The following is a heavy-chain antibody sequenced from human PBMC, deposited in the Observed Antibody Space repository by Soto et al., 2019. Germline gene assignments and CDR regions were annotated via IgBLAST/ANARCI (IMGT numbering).Heavy chain of an antibody. CDR3: ARDRDSNFHSFDY. J-gene: IGHJ4*02. D-gene: IGHD4-4*01. CDR1: GGSFSDYF. CDR2: IHHRGRT. Sequence: SETLSLTCAVYGGSFSDYFWSCIRQSPGKGLEWIGEIHHRGRTHYNPSLKSRVAISVDTSKNQFSLTLSSVTAADTAVYYCARDRDSNFHSFDYWGQGTLVTVSS. V-gene: IGHV4-34*01.